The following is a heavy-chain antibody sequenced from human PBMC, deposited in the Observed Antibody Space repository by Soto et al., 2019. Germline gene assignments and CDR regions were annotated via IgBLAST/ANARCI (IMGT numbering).Heavy chain of an antibody. CDR2: IIPIFGTA. V-gene: IGHV1-69*06. CDR3: AREGYDYVWGSYRYAAGGFDP. Sequence: SVKVSCKASGGTFSIYAISCVLQSPLQWLDWMGGIIPIFGTANYAQKFQGRVTITADKSTSTAYMELSSLRSEDTAVYYCAREGYDYVWGSYRYAAGGFDPWGQGTLVTVSS. J-gene: IGHJ5*02. CDR1: GGTFSIYA. D-gene: IGHD3-16*02.